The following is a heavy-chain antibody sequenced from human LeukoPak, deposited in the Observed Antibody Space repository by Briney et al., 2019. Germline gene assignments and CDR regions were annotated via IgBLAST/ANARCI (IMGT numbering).Heavy chain of an antibody. J-gene: IGHJ3*02. CDR3: ARAYDSSKWGVDI. Sequence: GGSLRLSCAASGFTFSSYGMHWVRQAPGKGLEWVAVISYDGSNKYYADSVKGRFTISRDNSKNTLYLQMNSLRAEDTAVYYCARAYDSSKWGVDIWGQGTMVTVSS. CDR2: ISYDGSNK. CDR1: GFTFSSYG. D-gene: IGHD3-22*01. V-gene: IGHV3-30*03.